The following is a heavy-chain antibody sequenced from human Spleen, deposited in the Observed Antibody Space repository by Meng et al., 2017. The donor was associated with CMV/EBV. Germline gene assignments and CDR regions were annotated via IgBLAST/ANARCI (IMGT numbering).Heavy chain of an antibody. J-gene: IGHJ6*02. CDR2: ISSSGSTI. V-gene: IGHV3-48*03. CDR3: ASLSGGSWIYYYGMDV. Sequence: GGSLRLSCAASGFTFSSYEMNWVRQAPGKGLEWVSYISSSGSTIYYADSVKGRFTISRDNSKNSVYLQMNSLRAEDTAVYYCASLSGGSWIYYYGMDVWGQGTTVTVSS. CDR1: GFTFSSYE. D-gene: IGHD2-15*01.